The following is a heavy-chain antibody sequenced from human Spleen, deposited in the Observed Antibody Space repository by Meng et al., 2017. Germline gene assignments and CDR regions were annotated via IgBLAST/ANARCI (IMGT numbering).Heavy chain of an antibody. CDR1: GDSITNHNW. J-gene: IGHJ4*02. CDR3: ASFDHIPRRNYFDY. V-gene: IGHV4-4*02. Sequence: QVQLRESGPALVKPSETLSLTCAVSGDSITNHNWWAWVRQPPGKGLEWIGYIHHSGSAYYNPPLKSRVSISVDTSKNQFSLNLNSMTAADTAVYYCASFDHIPRRNYFDYWGQGTLVTVSS. CDR2: IHHSGSA. D-gene: IGHD2-21*01.